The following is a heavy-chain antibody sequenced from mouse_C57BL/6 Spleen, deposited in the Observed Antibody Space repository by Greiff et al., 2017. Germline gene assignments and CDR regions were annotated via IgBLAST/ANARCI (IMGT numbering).Heavy chain of an antibody. Sequence: VQLQQPGAELVKPGASVKLSCKASGYTFTSYWMHWVKQRPGQGLEWIGMIHPNSGSTNYNEKFKSKATLTVDKSSSTAYMQLSILTSEDSAVYSCASEGDDGSSPRYFDVWGTGTTVTVSS. CDR1: GYTFTSYW. V-gene: IGHV1-64*01. D-gene: IGHD1-1*01. CDR3: ASEGDDGSSPRYFDV. J-gene: IGHJ1*03. CDR2: IHPNSGST.